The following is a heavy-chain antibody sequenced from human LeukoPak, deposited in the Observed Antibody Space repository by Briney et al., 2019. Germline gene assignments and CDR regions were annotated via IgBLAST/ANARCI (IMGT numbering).Heavy chain of an antibody. V-gene: IGHV5-51*01. Sequence: GESLKISCKGSGYTFTSYWIGWVRQMPGKGLEWMGIIYPIDSDTRYSPSFRGQATFSADKSISTAYPQWSSLKASDTAMYYCARPSAYGEDAFDVWGQGTMVTVSS. CDR1: GYTFTSYW. CDR2: IYPIDSDT. D-gene: IGHD2-21*01. J-gene: IGHJ3*01. CDR3: ARPSAYGEDAFDV.